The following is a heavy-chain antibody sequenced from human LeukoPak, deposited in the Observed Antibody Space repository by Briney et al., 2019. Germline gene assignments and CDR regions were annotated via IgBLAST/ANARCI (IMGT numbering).Heavy chain of an antibody. CDR2: IYHSGST. D-gene: IGHD3-22*01. CDR1: GYSISSGYY. Sequence: SETLSLTCTVSGYSISSGYYWGWIRQPPGKGLEWIGSIYHSGSTYYNPSLKSRVTISVDTSKNQFTLKLSSVTAADTAVYYCARERITMIVVVTGPHNWFDHWGQGTLVTVSS. V-gene: IGHV4-38-2*02. J-gene: IGHJ5*02. CDR3: ARERITMIVVVTGPHNWFDH.